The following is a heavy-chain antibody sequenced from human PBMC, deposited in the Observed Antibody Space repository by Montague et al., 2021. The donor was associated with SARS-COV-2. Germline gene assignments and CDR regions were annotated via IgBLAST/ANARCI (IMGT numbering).Heavy chain of an antibody. Sequence: YADSVKGRFTISRDNSKNTLYLQMNSLRAEDTAVYYCAKDQGDCSSSRCFRGWTYYYYGMDVWGRGTAVTVSS. V-gene: IGHV3-30*02. J-gene: IGHJ6*02. CDR3: AKDQGDCSSSRCFRGWTYYYYGMDV. D-gene: IGHD2-2*01.